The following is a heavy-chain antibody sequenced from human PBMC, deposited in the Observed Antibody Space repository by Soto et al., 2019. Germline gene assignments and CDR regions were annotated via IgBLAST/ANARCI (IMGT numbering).Heavy chain of an antibody. J-gene: IGHJ4*02. CDR2: ISYDGSNK. CDR1: GFTFSSYA. V-gene: IGHV3-30-3*01. D-gene: IGHD4-4*01. Sequence: PGGSLRLCCAASGFTFSSYAMHWVRQAPGKGLEWVAVISYDGSNKYYADSVKGRFTISRDNSKNTLYLQMNSLRAEDTAVYYCAREELYSNYGVFDYWGQGTLVTVSS. CDR3: AREELYSNYGVFDY.